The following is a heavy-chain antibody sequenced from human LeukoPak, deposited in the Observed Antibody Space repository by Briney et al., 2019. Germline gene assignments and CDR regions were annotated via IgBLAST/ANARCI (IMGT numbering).Heavy chain of an antibody. CDR1: GYSFTKYW. CDR3: VRRDGYNWSYFDF. D-gene: IGHD5-24*01. CDR2: IYPGDSDT. V-gene: IGHV5-51*01. J-gene: IGHJ4*02. Sequence: GESLKISCQASGYSFTKYWIGWVRQMPGRGLEWVGIIYPGDSDTRYSPSFQGHVTISADRSISTAYLQWNSLKASDTAMYYCVRRDGYNWSYFDFWGQGTLVTVSS.